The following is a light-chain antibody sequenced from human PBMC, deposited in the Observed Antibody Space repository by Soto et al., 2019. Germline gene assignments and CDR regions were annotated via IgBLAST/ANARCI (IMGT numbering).Light chain of an antibody. Sequence: EIVMTQSPATLSVSPGERATISCRASQSVSSNLAWYQQKPGQAPRLLIYGASTRTTGIPARFSGSGSGTEFTLTISSLQSEDFAVYYCQQYNNWPPWTFGQGTKGEIK. V-gene: IGKV3-15*01. CDR2: GAS. CDR3: QQYNNWPPWT. J-gene: IGKJ1*01. CDR1: QSVSSN.